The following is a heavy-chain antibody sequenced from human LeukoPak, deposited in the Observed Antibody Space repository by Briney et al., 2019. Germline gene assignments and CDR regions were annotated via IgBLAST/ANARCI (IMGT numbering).Heavy chain of an antibody. CDR1: GGSISCSSYY. CDR3: ARGIVVENFDY. D-gene: IGHD3-22*01. Sequence: SETLSLTCTVSGGSISCSSYYWGGIRQPPGKGLDWIGSIYYSGSTYYNPSLKSRVTISVDTSKNQFSLKLSSVTAADTAVYYCARGIVVENFDYWGQGTLVTVSS. CDR2: IYYSGST. V-gene: IGHV4-39*01. J-gene: IGHJ4*02.